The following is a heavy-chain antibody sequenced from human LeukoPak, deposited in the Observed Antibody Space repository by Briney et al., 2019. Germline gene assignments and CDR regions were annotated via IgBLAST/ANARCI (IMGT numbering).Heavy chain of an antibody. V-gene: IGHV3-30*02. J-gene: IGHJ4*02. CDR1: GFTFSSYA. Sequence: PGGALRLSCAASGFTFSSYAMHWVRQAPGKGLEWVAFIRSDGTIKYYADSVKGRFTISRDNSKNTLHLQMNSLRAEDTAIYYCAKDLPAAYFDYWGQGTLVTVSS. CDR2: IRSDGTIK. CDR3: AKDLPAAYFDY. D-gene: IGHD2-2*01.